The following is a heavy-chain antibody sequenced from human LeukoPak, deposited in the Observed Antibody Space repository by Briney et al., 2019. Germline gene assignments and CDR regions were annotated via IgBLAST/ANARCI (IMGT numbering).Heavy chain of an antibody. CDR1: GYTFTSYY. Sequence: ASVKVSCKASGYTFTSYYMHWVRQAPGQGLEWMGIINPSGGSTSYAQKFQGRVTMTRDTSTSTVYMELSSLRSEDTAVYYCARGSIGHLWFNYYYYMDVWGKGTTVTVSS. D-gene: IGHD3-10*01. V-gene: IGHV1-46*01. CDR3: ARGSIGHLWFNYYYYMDV. J-gene: IGHJ6*03. CDR2: INPSGGST.